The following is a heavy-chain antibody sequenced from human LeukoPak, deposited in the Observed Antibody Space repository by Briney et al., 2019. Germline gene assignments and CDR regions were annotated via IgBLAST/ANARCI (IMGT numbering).Heavy chain of an antibody. CDR2: MNPNSGNT. CDR1: GYTFTSYD. J-gene: IGHJ6*03. D-gene: IGHD3-3*01. V-gene: IGHV1-8*03. Sequence: ASVKVSCKASGYTFTSYDINWVRQATGQGLEWMGWMNPNSGNTGYAQKFQGRVTITRNTSISTAYMELSSLRSEDTAVYYCARGLGRGPHRRRSTIFGVVTPSYYYYYMDVWGKGTTVTVSS. CDR3: ARGLGRGPHRRRSTIFGVVTPSYYYYYMDV.